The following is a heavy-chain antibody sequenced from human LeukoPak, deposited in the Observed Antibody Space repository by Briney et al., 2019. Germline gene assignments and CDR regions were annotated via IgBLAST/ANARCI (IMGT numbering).Heavy chain of an antibody. D-gene: IGHD6-19*01. Sequence: SETLSLTCAVYGGSFSGYYWSWIRQPPGKGLEWIGEINHSGSTNYNPSLKSRVTISVDTSKNQFSLKLSSVTATDTAVYYCASGGWSGCCYYFDYWGQGTLVTVSS. CDR1: GGSFSGYY. CDR2: INHSGST. J-gene: IGHJ4*02. CDR3: ASGGWSGCCYYFDY. V-gene: IGHV4-34*01.